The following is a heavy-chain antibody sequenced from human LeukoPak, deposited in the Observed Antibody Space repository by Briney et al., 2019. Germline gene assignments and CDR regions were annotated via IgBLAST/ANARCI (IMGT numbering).Heavy chain of an antibody. CDR3: AKAEGITMIVVVITPFDY. Sequence: GGSLRLSCAASGFTFSDYYMSWIRQAPGKGLEWVSYISSSGSTIYYADSVKGRFTISRDNAKNSLYLQMNSLRAEDTAVYYCAKAEGITMIVVVITPFDYWGQGTLVTVSS. CDR1: GFTFSDYY. J-gene: IGHJ4*02. V-gene: IGHV3-11*04. D-gene: IGHD3-22*01. CDR2: ISSSGSTI.